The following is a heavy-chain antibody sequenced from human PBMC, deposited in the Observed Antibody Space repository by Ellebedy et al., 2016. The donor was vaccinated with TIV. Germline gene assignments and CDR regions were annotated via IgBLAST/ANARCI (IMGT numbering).Heavy chain of an antibody. Sequence: GESLKISCAASGFTVSSNYMSWVRQAPGKGLVWVSRIDTDGTITTYADSVKGRFTISRDNAKNTLYLQMNSLRAEDTAMYYCASSGSYGYWGQGTLVTVSS. D-gene: IGHD1-26*01. CDR1: GFTVSSNY. CDR2: IDTDGTIT. CDR3: ASSGSYGY. V-gene: IGHV3-74*01. J-gene: IGHJ4*02.